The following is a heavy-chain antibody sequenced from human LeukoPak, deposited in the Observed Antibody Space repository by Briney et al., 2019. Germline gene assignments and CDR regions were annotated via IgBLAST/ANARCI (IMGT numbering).Heavy chain of an antibody. D-gene: IGHD5-12*01. J-gene: IGHJ4*02. Sequence: GASVKVSCKTSGGTFRSYAISWVRQAPGQGLEWMGGIIPIFGTANYAQKFQGRVTITADESTSTAYMELSSLRSEDTAVYYCARDLLQRGYSGYELRGGDYWGQGTLVTVSS. V-gene: IGHV1-69*13. CDR2: IIPIFGTA. CDR1: GGTFRSYA. CDR3: ARDLLQRGYSGYELRGGDY.